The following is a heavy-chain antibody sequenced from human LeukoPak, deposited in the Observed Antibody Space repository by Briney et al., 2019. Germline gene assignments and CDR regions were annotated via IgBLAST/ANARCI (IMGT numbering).Heavy chain of an antibody. J-gene: IGHJ5*02. CDR2: IYPGDSDT. CDR1: GYTFNNYW. D-gene: IGHD3-10*01. Sequence: GESLKSSCKTYGYTFNNYWIGWVRQMPGKGLESMGSIYPGDSDTRYSPSFEGQVTISADKSINTAYLQWSTLKASDTAMYYCARHSESSLLSSRFDHWGQGTLVTVSP. CDR3: ARHSESSLLSSRFDH. V-gene: IGHV5-51*01.